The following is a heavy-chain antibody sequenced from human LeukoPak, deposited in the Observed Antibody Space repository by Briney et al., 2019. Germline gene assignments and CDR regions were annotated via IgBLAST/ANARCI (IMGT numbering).Heavy chain of an antibody. V-gene: IGHV3-23*01. CDR2: ISGSGGST. Sequence: TGGSLRLSCAASGFTFSSYAMSWVRQAPGKGLEWVSAISGSGGSTYYADSVKGRFTISRDNSKNTMYLQMNSLRAEDTAVYYCAKGLWSGYYTGPLDYWGQGILVTVSS. CDR1: GFTFSSYA. CDR3: AKGLWSGYYTGPLDY. D-gene: IGHD3-3*01. J-gene: IGHJ4*02.